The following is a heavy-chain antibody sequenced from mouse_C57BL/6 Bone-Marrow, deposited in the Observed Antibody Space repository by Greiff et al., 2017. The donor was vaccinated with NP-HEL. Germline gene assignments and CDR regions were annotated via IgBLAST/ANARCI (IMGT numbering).Heavy chain of an antibody. CDR2: INPGSGGT. Sequence: QVQLQQSGAELVRPGTSVKVSCKASGYAFTNYLIEWVKQRPGQGLEWIGVINPGSGGTNYNEKFKGKATLTADKSSSTAYMQLSSLTSEDSAVYFGAIYSNSYWYFDVWGTGTTVTVSS. CDR1: GYAFTNYL. D-gene: IGHD2-5*01. V-gene: IGHV1-54*01. J-gene: IGHJ1*03. CDR3: AIYSNSYWYFDV.